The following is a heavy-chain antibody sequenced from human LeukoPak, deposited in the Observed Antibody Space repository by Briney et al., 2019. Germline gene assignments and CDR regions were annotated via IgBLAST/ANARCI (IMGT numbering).Heavy chain of an antibody. CDR1: GFTFSSYG. CDR2: IRYDGSNK. V-gene: IGHV3-30*02. CDR3: AKLSSIYATADY. Sequence: GGSLRLSCAASGFTFSSYGMHWVRQAPGKGLEWVAFIRYDGSNKYYADSVKGRFTISRDNSKNTLYLQMNSLRAEDTAVYYCAKLSSIYATADYWAQGPLVTVSS. J-gene: IGHJ4*02. D-gene: IGHD2-2*01.